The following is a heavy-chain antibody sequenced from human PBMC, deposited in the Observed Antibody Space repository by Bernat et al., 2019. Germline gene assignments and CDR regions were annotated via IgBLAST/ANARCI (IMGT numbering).Heavy chain of an antibody. J-gene: IGHJ4*02. Sequence: QLQLQESGPGLVKPSETLSLTCTVSGGSISSSSYYWGWIRQPPGKGLEWVSYISSSSSTIYYADSVKGRFTISRDNAKNSLYLQMNSLRAEDTAVYYCARDSSNIAAAGSFDYWGQGTLVTVSS. V-gene: IGHV3-11*04. CDR1: GGSISSSS. CDR2: ISSSSSTI. D-gene: IGHD6-13*01. CDR3: ARDSSNIAAAGSFDY.